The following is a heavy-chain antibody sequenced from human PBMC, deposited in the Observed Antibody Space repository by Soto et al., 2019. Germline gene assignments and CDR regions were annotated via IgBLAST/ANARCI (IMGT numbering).Heavy chain of an antibody. V-gene: IGHV1-69*13. CDR1: GGTFSSYA. J-gene: IGHJ4*02. CDR2: IIPIFGTA. D-gene: IGHD3-22*01. CDR3: ARDSTYYYDSSGPTHFDY. Sequence: SVKVSCKASGGTFSSYAISWVRQAPGQGLEWMGGIIPIFGTANYAQKFQGRVTITADESTSTAYMELSSLRSEDTAVYYCARDSTYYYDSSGPTHFDYWGQGTLVTVSS.